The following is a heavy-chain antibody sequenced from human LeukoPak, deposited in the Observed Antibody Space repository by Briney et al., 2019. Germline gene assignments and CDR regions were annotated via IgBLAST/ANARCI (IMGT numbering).Heavy chain of an antibody. Sequence: PPETLSLTCTVSGGSINIYYWSWIRQSAGKGLEWIGRIYTSGSTNYNPSLKSRVTMSVDTSKHQFSLKLSSVTAADTAVYYCAGDVVTTTGDYFDYWGQGTLVTVSS. J-gene: IGHJ4*02. CDR2: IYTSGST. D-gene: IGHD2-2*01. CDR1: GGSINIYY. CDR3: AGDVVTTTGDYFDY. V-gene: IGHV4-4*07.